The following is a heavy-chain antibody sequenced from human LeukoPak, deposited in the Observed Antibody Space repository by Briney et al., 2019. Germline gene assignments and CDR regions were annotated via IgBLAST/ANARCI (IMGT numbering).Heavy chain of an antibody. CDR1: GGSFSGYY. CDR2: INHSGST. D-gene: IGHD3-10*01. CDR3: ATEGGMVRGVTYY. J-gene: IGHJ4*02. Sequence: PSETLSLTCAVYGGSFSGYYWSWIRQPPGKGLEWIGEINHSGSTNYNPSLKSRVTISVDTSKNQFSLKLSSVTAADTAVYYCATEGGMVRGVTYYWGQGTLVTVSS. V-gene: IGHV4-34*01.